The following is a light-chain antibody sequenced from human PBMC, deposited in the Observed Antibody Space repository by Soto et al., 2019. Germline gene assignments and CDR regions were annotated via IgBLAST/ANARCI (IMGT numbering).Light chain of an antibody. CDR3: QQYGRTSWT. CDR2: GAS. V-gene: IGKV3-20*01. Sequence: ELLLTQSPRTLSLSPGEGATLSCRASQSDSTNFFAWYQQKPGQAPRLLIYGASTRATGIPDRFSGSGSGTDFTLTISRLEPEDCAVYYCQQYGRTSWTFGQGTKVDIK. CDR1: QSDSTNF. J-gene: IGKJ1*01.